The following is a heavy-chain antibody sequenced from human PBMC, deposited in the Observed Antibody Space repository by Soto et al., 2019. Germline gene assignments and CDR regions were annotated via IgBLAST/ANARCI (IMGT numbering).Heavy chain of an antibody. Sequence: ASVKVSCTASGYTFTSYDINWVRQATGQGLEWMGWMNPNSGNTGYAQKFQGRVTMTRNTSISTAYMELSSLRSEDTAVYYCARTNVLGYCSGGSCYYLAFDIWGQGTMVTVSS. CDR1: GYTFTSYD. CDR3: ARTNVLGYCSGGSCYYLAFDI. V-gene: IGHV1-8*01. D-gene: IGHD2-15*01. CDR2: MNPNSGNT. J-gene: IGHJ3*02.